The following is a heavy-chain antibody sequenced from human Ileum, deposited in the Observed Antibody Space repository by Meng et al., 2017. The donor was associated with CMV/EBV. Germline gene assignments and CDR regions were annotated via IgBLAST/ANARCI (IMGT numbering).Heavy chain of an antibody. CDR3: ARNGYCGGTSCYNLDY. CDR2: ISSSGAGT. D-gene: IGHD2-2*02. V-gene: IGHV3-23*01. Sequence: GESLKISCAASGFIFNSYAMAWVRQAPGRGLEWVSTISSSGAGTYYGDSVKGRFTISRDNSKNTVYLQMSSLTAEDAAVYYCARNGYCGGTSCYNLDYWGQGTLVTVSS. J-gene: IGHJ4*02. CDR1: GFIFNSYA.